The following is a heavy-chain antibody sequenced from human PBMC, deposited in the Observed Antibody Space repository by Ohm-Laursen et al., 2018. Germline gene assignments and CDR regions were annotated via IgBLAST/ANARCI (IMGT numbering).Heavy chain of an antibody. CDR1: GGSFSGYY. Sequence: SETLSLTCAVYGGSFSGYYWSWIRQPPGKGLEWIGEINHSGSTNYNPSLKSRVTISVDTSKNQFSLKLSSVTAVDTAVYYCARVTRDGYNYAFDIWGQGTMVTVSS. V-gene: IGHV4-34*01. CDR2: INHSGST. D-gene: IGHD5-24*01. J-gene: IGHJ3*02. CDR3: ARVTRDGYNYAFDI.